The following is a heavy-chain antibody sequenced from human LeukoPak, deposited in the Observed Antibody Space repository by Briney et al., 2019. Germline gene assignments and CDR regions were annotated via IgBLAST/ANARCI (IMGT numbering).Heavy chain of an antibody. D-gene: IGHD6-19*01. Sequence: GGSLRLSCAASGFTFSSYAMHWVRQAPGKGVEWVAVISYDGSNKYYADSVKGRFTISRDNSENNLYLQMNSLRAEDTAIYYCAKFFAPSGGASGWPWTMDNWGQGALVTVSS. CDR3: AKFFAPSGGASGWPWTMDN. CDR1: GFTFSSYA. CDR2: ISYDGSNK. V-gene: IGHV3-30*04. J-gene: IGHJ4*02.